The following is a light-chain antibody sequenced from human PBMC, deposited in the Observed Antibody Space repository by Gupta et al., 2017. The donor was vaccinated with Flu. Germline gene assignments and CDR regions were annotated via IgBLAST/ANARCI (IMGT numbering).Light chain of an antibody. Sequence: TSSDVGGYNYVSWYQQHPGKAPKLMIYEVSKRPSGVPDRFSGSKSGNTASLTVSGLQAEDEADYYCSSYAGSNNLVFGGGTKLAVL. V-gene: IGLV2-8*01. J-gene: IGLJ2*01. CDR2: EVS. CDR3: SSYAGSNNLV. CDR1: SSDVGGYNY.